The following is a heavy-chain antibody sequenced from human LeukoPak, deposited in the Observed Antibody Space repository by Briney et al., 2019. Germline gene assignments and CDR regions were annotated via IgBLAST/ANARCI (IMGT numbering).Heavy chain of an antibody. CDR3: ARGPSYYYDSSGYPYYYYYYYMDV. Sequence: SETLSLTCAVYGGSFSGHYCSWIRQPPGKGLEYIGEINHRGSANYNPSLKSRVTISVDTSKNQFSLKLSSVTAADTAVYYCARGPSYYYDSSGYPYYYYYYYMDVWGKGTTVTISS. J-gene: IGHJ6*03. CDR2: INHRGSA. D-gene: IGHD3-22*01. CDR1: GGSFSGHY. V-gene: IGHV4-34*01.